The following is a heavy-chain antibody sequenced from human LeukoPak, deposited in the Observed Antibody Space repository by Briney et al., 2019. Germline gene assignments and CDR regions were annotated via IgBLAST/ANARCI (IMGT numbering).Heavy chain of an antibody. CDR2: ISAYNGNT. Sequence: GASVKVSCKASGYTFTTYAINWVRQAPGQGLEWMGWISAYNGNTNYAQKLQGRVTMTTDTSTSTAYMELRSLRSDDTAVYYCARELHVGSSSWYVYYYYGMDVWGQGTTVTVSS. CDR3: ARELHVGSSSWYVYYYYGMDV. D-gene: IGHD6-13*01. V-gene: IGHV1-18*01. J-gene: IGHJ6*02. CDR1: GYTFTTYA.